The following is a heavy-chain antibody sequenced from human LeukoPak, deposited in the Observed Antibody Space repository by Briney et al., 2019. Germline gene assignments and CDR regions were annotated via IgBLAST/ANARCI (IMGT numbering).Heavy chain of an antibody. J-gene: IGHJ4*02. CDR1: GFTFSSYW. Sequence: GGSLRLSCAASGFTFSSYWMSWVRQAPGKGLEWVANIKQDGSEKYYVDSVKGRFTISRDNAKNSLYLQMNSLRAEDTALYYCAKATSGYSSSWYVYWGQGTLVTVSS. CDR3: AKATSGYSSSWYVY. D-gene: IGHD6-13*01. V-gene: IGHV3-7*03. CDR2: IKQDGSEK.